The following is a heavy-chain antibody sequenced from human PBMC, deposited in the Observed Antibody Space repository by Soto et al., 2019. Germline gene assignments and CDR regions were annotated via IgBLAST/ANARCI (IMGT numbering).Heavy chain of an antibody. CDR2: ISAYSGKT. J-gene: IGHJ4*02. CDR1: GYTFSNYA. D-gene: IGHD5-12*01. Sequence: QVQLVQSGAEVKKPGASVKVSCQASGYTFSNYAISWLRQAPGQGPEWMGWISAYSGKTNCSQKFQDRVTMTTDTSTNTAYLELRSLRSDDTAVYYCAKDEPRWLHGPFDYWGQGTLVTVSS. CDR3: AKDEPRWLHGPFDY. V-gene: IGHV1-18*01.